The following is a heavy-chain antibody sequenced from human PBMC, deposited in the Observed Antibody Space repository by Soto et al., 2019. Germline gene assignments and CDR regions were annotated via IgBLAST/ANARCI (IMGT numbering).Heavy chain of an antibody. Sequence: SETLSLTCAVYGGSFSGYYWSWIRQPPGKGLEWIGGINHSGSTNYNPSLKSRVTISVDTSKNQFSLKLSSVTAADTAVYYCARVRTTGTTSGFYYYYYMDVWGKGTTVTVSS. CDR1: GGSFSGYY. CDR2: INHSGST. J-gene: IGHJ6*03. D-gene: IGHD1-1*01. V-gene: IGHV4-34*01. CDR3: ARVRTTGTTSGFYYYYYMDV.